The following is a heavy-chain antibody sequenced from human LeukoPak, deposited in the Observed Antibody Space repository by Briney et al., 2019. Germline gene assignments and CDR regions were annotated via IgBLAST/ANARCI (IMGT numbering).Heavy chain of an antibody. CDR2: IIPILGIA. J-gene: IGHJ3*02. V-gene: IGHV1-69*04. D-gene: IGHD3-10*01. CDR3: ASIVGSGSLSGLDI. Sequence: SVKVSCEASGGTFSSYAISWVRQAPGQGLEWMGRIIPILGIANYAQKFQGRVTITADKSTSTAYMELSSLRSEDTAVYYCASIVGSGSLSGLDIWGQGTMVTVSS. CDR1: GGTFSSYA.